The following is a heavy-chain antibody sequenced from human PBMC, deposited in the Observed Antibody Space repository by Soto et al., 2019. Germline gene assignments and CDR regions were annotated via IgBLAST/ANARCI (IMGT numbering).Heavy chain of an antibody. V-gene: IGHV1-3*01. CDR1: GYTFTDYA. CDR3: AREGAHYAPFDL. CDR2: INVGNGNT. D-gene: IGHD3-16*01. J-gene: IGHJ4*02. Sequence: QAQLVHSGAEAKQPGASVKVSCKASGYTFTDYALHWVRQAPGQGLEWMGWINVGNGNTGYSRKFQGRVTNDRDMSATDAFIEVSSLPSADTAIYSCAREGAHYAPFDLWGQGTLVTV.